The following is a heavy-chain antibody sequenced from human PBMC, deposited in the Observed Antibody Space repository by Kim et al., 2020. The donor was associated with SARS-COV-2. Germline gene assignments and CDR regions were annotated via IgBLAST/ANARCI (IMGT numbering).Heavy chain of an antibody. CDR3: ARVNWGFGFTYFYFMDV. CDR1: GFTFDDYG. V-gene: IGHV3-20*04. Sequence: GESLKISCVASGFTFDDYGMSWVRQTPGKGLEWVSGINWNGVTTAYADSVKGRFTISRDNAKNSLYLQMNSLRGEDTALYYCARVNWGFGFTYFYFMDVWGKGPTVTVSS. D-gene: IGHD7-27*01. CDR2: INWNGVTT. J-gene: IGHJ6*03.